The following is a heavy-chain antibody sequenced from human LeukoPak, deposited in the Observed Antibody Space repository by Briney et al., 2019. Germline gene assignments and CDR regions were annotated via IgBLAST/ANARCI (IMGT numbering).Heavy chain of an antibody. CDR1: GGSIRSGAYY. Sequence: SGTLSLTCTVSGGSIRSGAYYWSWIRQPPGKGLEWIGSIYYSGSAYYNPSLNSRLTISVDMSKNQFSLRLNSATAADTAVYYCARVHRDGYSYFCHYFDYWGQGTLVSVS. V-gene: IGHV4-30-4*01. CDR3: ARVHRDGYSYFCHYFDY. CDR2: IYYSGSA. J-gene: IGHJ4*02. D-gene: IGHD5-24*01.